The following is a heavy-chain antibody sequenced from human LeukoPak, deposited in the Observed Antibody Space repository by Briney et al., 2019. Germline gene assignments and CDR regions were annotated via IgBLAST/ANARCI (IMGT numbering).Heavy chain of an antibody. CDR3: ARGLGAAAPYGMDV. Sequence: ASVKVSCKASGYTFTSYGISWVRQAPGQGLEWMGWINPNSGGTNYAQKFQGRVTMTRDTSISTAYMELSRLRSDDTAVYYCARGLGAAAPYGMDVWGQGTTVTVSS. CDR2: INPNSGGT. V-gene: IGHV1-2*02. D-gene: IGHD2-2*01. J-gene: IGHJ6*02. CDR1: GYTFTSYG.